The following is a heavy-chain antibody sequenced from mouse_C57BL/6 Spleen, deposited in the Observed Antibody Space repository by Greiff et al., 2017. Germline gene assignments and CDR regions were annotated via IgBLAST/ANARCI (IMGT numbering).Heavy chain of an antibody. J-gene: IGHJ4*01. CDR1: GFTFSDYG. V-gene: IGHV5-17*01. Sequence: EVHLVESGGGLVKPGGSLKLSCAASGFTFSDYGMHWVRQAPEKGLEWVAYISSGSSTIYSADTVKGRFTISSDNAKHTLFLQMTSLRSEDTAMYYCARRTTPHAMDYWGQGTSVTVSS. D-gene: IGHD1-1*01. CDR2: ISSGSSTI. CDR3: ARRTTPHAMDY.